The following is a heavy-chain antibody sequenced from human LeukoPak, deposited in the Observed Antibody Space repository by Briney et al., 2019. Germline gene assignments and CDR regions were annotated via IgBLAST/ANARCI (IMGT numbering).Heavy chain of an antibody. V-gene: IGHV7-4-1*02. CDR3: ARERYGSGSYNWFDP. J-gene: IGHJ5*02. CDR1: GYTLTSYA. D-gene: IGHD3-10*01. Sequence: ASVKVSCKASGYTLTSYAMNWVRQAPGQGLEWMGWINTNTGNPTYAQGFTGRFVFSLDTSVSTAYLQISSLKAEDTAVYYCARERYGSGSYNWFDPWGQGTLVTVSS. CDR2: INTNTGNP.